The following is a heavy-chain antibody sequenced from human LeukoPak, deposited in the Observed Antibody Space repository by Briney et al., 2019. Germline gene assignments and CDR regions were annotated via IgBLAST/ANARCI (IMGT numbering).Heavy chain of an antibody. CDR1: GYTFTSYG. V-gene: IGHV1-18*01. CDR2: ISAYNGNT. D-gene: IGHD2-2*01. Sequence: GASVKVSCKASGYTFTSYGISWVRQAPGQGLEWMGWISAYNGNTNYAQKLQGRVTMTRDTSISTAYMELSRLRSDGTAVYYCARGVVPAAMACYFDYWGQGTLVTVSS. J-gene: IGHJ4*02. CDR3: ARGVVPAAMACYFDY.